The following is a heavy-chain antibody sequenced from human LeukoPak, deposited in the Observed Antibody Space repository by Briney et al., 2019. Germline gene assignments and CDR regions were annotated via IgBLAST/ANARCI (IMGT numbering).Heavy chain of an antibody. CDR1: GFTFSKFA. CDR3: AKGLKTTVGPYMGYHYYMDV. V-gene: IGHV3-23*01. J-gene: IGHJ6*03. Sequence: PGGSLRLSCAASGFTFSKFALSWVRLAPGKGLEWVSTINDRGTGTYYADSVKGRFTISRDNSKNTLSLQMNSLRAEDTAVYYCAKGLKTTVGPYMGYHYYMDVWGKGTTVTVSS. CDR2: INDRGTGT. D-gene: IGHD1-1*01.